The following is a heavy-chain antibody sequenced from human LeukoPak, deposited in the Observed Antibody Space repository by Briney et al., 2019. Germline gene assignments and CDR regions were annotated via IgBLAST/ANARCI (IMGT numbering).Heavy chain of an antibody. V-gene: IGHV3-66*01. J-gene: IGHJ4*02. CDR3: ARNYYDSSAYYYFDY. CDR2: IYSGGGT. D-gene: IGHD3-22*01. Sequence: GGSLRLSCAASGFTVSSSYMNWVRQAPREALEWVSLIYSGGGTYYADSVKGRFTISRDNSKNTLYLQMNSLRAEDTAVYYCARNYYDSSAYYYFDYWGQGTLVTVSS. CDR1: GFTVSSSY.